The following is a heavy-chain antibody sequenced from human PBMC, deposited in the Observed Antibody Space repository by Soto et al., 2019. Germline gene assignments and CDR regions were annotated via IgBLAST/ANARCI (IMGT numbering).Heavy chain of an antibody. D-gene: IGHD3-3*01. J-gene: IGHJ4*02. CDR2: ISYDGSNK. V-gene: IGHV3-30*18. CDR3: AKGWYDFWSGHLGLFDY. Sequence: GGSLRLSCAASGFTFSSYGMHWVRQAPGKGLEWVAVISYDGSNKYYADSVKGRLTISRDNSKNTLYLQMNSLRAEDTAVYYCAKGWYDFWSGHLGLFDYWGQGT. CDR1: GFTFSSYG.